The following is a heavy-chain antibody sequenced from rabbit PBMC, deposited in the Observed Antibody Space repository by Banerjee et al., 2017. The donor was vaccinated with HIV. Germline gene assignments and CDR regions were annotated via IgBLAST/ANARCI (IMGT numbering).Heavy chain of an antibody. CDR2: IYGGSSGST. D-gene: IGHD6-1*01. CDR1: GFSFSSSYW. Sequence: EESGGDLVKPEGSLTLTCTASGFSFSSSYWICWVRQAPGTGLEWIACIYGGSSGSTYYASWAKGRFTISKTSSTTVTLQMTSLTAADTATYFCARDVVAGDGYALWGPGTLVTVS. J-gene: IGHJ4*01. CDR3: ARDVVAGDGYAL. V-gene: IGHV1S45*01.